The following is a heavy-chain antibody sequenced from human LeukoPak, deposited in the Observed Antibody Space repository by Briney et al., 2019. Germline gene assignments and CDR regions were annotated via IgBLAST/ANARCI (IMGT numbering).Heavy chain of an antibody. Sequence: ASEKVSCKASGYTFTDYFMHWVRQAPGQGLEWMGWINPNSGGTIYAQKFQGRVTMTGDTSISTAFLELSRLRSDNTAVYYCASRARDSGNYPGDFDYWGQGTLVTVSS. CDR2: INPNSGGT. D-gene: IGHD3-10*01. V-gene: IGHV1-2*02. CDR3: ASRARDSGNYPGDFDY. J-gene: IGHJ4*02. CDR1: GYTFTDYF.